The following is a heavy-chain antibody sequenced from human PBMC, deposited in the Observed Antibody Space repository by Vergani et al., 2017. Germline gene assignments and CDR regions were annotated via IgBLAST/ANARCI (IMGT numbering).Heavy chain of an antibody. J-gene: IGHJ4*02. CDR1: GGPISSGDYY. Sequence: QVQLQESGPGLVKSSETLSLTCTVSGGPISSGDYYWSWIRQPPGKGLEWIGYIYYSGSTYYNPSLKSRVTISVDTSKNQFSLKLSSVTAADTAVYYCARGPGLTMVRGVFDYWGQGTLVTVSS. V-gene: IGHV4-30-4*01. CDR3: ARGPGLTMVRGVFDY. CDR2: IYYSGST. D-gene: IGHD3-10*01.